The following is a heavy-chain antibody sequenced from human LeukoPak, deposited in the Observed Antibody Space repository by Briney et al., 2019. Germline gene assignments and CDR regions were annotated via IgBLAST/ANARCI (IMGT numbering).Heavy chain of an antibody. V-gene: IGHV3-21*04. CDR1: GFTFSSYS. CDR3: ARELEYAEYYFDY. CDR2: ISSSSSYI. Sequence: GGSLRLSCAASGFTFSSYSMNWVRQAPGKGLEWVSSISSSSSYIYYADSVKGRFTISRDNAKNSLHLQMNSLRAEDTALYYCARELEYAEYYFDYWGQGTLVTVSS. D-gene: IGHD1-1*01. J-gene: IGHJ4*02.